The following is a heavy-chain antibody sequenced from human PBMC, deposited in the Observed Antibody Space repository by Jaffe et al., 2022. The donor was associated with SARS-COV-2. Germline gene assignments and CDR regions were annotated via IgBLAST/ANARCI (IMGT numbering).Heavy chain of an antibody. V-gene: IGHV3-49*03. CDR1: GFTFGESA. D-gene: IGHD2-15*01. Sequence: EVQLVESGGGLVQPGRSLRLSCTASGFTFGESAMSWFRQAPGKGLEWVGFIRSKDYGGTTEHAAPVKGRFTISRDDSKSIAYLQMNSLKTEDTAVYYCTRDSGYCSGGRCYSEGYYYYYYMDVWGKGTTVTVSS. CDR2: IRSKDYGGTT. J-gene: IGHJ6*03. CDR3: TRDSGYCSGGRCYSEGYYYYYYMDV.